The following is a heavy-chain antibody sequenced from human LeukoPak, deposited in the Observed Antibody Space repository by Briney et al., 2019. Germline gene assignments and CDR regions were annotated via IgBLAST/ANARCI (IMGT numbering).Heavy chain of an antibody. Sequence: GGSLRLSCAASGFTFSSYSMNWVRQAPGKGLEWVSSISSSSSYIYYADSVKGRFTISRDNAKNSLYLQMNSLRAEDTAVYYCARDDWNDDGERSPNDYWGQGTLVTVSS. D-gene: IGHD1-1*01. CDR3: ARDDWNDDGERSPNDY. CDR1: GFTFSSYS. J-gene: IGHJ4*02. CDR2: ISSSSSYI. V-gene: IGHV3-21*01.